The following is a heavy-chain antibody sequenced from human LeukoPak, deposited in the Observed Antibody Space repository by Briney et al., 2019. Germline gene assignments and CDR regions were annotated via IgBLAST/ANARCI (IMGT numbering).Heavy chain of an antibody. J-gene: IGHJ2*01. V-gene: IGHV1-2*06. CDR1: EYTFTGYY. CDR2: INPNSGGT. Sequence: GASVKVSCKASEYTFTGYYMHWVRQAPGQGLEWMGRINPNSGGTNYAQKFQGRVTMTRDTSISTAYMELSRLRSDDTAVYYCAGAAGLGSVWYFDLWGRGTLITVSS. D-gene: IGHD7-27*01. CDR3: AGAAGLGSVWYFDL.